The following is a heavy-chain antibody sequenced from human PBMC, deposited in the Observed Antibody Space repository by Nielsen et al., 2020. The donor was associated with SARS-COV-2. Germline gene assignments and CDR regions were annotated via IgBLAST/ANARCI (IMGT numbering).Heavy chain of an antibody. V-gene: IGHV3-20*04. D-gene: IGHD6-13*01. CDR3: ASVGYSSSWYYFDY. CDR2: INWNGGST. CDR1: GFTFDDYG. J-gene: IGHJ4*02. Sequence: GESLKISCAASGFTFDDYGMSWVRQAPGKGLEWVSGINWNGGSTGYADSVKGRFTISRDNAKNSLYLQMNSLRAEDTAVYYCASVGYSSSWYYFDYWGQGTLVTVSS.